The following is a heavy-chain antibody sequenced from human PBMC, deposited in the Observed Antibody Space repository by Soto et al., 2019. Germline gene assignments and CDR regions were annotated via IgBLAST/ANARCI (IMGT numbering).Heavy chain of an antibody. D-gene: IGHD3-16*01. V-gene: IGHV3-33*01. J-gene: IGHJ6*02. CDR2: IRYRGIRK. CDR3: TRDGGRAYAMDV. CDR1: GFNFNIYG. Sequence: GGSLRLSCAASGFNFNIYGIHWVRQAPGKGLEYVSGIRYRGIRKFYADSVRGRFTISRDDAKNSVFLQMNSLRDEDTAVYYCTRDGGRAYAMDVWGQGTTVTVSS.